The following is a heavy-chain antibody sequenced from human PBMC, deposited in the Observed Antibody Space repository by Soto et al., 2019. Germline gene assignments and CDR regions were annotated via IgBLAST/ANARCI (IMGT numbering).Heavy chain of an antibody. CDR3: ARGHRSSGKIFDS. CDR2: IKSKSAGGTT. Sequence: EVQLVESGGGLAKPGGSVRLSCAASGFTFGNAWMSWVRQAPGKGLEWVGRIKSKSAGGTTEYDAPVKDRFTISRDDSKNTLYLQMNSLKIEDTAVYYCARGHRSSGKIFDSWGQGTLVTVSS. D-gene: IGHD3-22*01. CDR1: GFTFGNAW. V-gene: IGHV3-15*01. J-gene: IGHJ4*02.